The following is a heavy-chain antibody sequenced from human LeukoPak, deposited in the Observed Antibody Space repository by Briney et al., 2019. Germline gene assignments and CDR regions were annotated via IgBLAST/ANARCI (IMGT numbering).Heavy chain of an antibody. J-gene: IGHJ6*03. CDR3: ARGLSDFWSGYYYYYYMDV. V-gene: IGHV1-8*03. D-gene: IGHD3-3*01. Sequence: GASVKVSCKASGYTFTSYDINWVRQATGQGLEWMGWMNPNSGNTGYAQKFQGRVTITRNTSISTAYMELSSLRSEDTAVYYCARGLSDFWSGYYYYYYMDVWGKGTTVTVSS. CDR1: GYTFTSYD. CDR2: MNPNSGNT.